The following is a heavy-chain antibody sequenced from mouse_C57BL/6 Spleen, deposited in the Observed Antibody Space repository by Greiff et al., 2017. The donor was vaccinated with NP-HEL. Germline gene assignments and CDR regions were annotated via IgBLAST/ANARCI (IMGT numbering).Heavy chain of an antibody. J-gene: IGHJ2*01. CDR2: IYPGSGNT. CDR3: ARQRGNYYFDY. CDR1: GYTFTDYY. V-gene: IGHV1-76*01. Sequence: VQLQQSGAELVRPGASVKLSCKASGYTFTDYYINWVKQRPGQGLEWIARIYPGSGNTYYNEKFKGKATLTAEKSSSTAYMQLSSLTSEDSAVYFCARQRGNYYFDYWGQGTTLTVSS.